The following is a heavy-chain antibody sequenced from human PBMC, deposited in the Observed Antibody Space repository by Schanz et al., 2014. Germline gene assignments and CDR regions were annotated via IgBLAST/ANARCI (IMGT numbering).Heavy chain of an antibody. CDR2: ISVYNHNK. V-gene: IGHV1-18*01. CDR3: ARDRRFFDRDDLYYFDS. Sequence: QIQLVQSGPEVKKPGATVKVSCKASGYIFINSGISWVRQALGQGLEWMGWISVYNHNKEYDQKFQGRVTMTTDTSTSTAYMALTDLRSDDTAVYYCARDRRFFDRDDLYYFDSWGQGTLVTVSS. J-gene: IGHJ4*02. D-gene: IGHD3-3*01. CDR1: GYIFINSG.